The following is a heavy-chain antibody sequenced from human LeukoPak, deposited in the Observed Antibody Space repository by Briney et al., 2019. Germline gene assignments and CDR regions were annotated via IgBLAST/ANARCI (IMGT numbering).Heavy chain of an antibody. Sequence: PSETLSLTCTVSGGSFSTYYWSWIRQPPGKGLEWIGYVYYSGSTSYNPSLKSRVTISVDTSKNQFSLKVSSVTAADTAVYYCARQDTTGYYPLDSWGQGALVTVSS. J-gene: IGHJ4*02. V-gene: IGHV4-59*08. CDR2: VYYSGST. D-gene: IGHD3-22*01. CDR1: GGSFSTYY. CDR3: ARQDTTGYYPLDS.